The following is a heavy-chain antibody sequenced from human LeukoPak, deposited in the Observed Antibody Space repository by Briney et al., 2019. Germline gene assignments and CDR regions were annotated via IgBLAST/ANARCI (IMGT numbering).Heavy chain of an antibody. V-gene: IGHV3-48*04. CDR3: ARSLVGRSDYYYYMDV. Sequence: GGSLRLSCAASGFTFRSYSMNWVRQAPGRGLEWVSYISSSGSTIYYADSVKGRFTISRDNAKNSLYLQMNSLRAEDTAVYYCARSLVGRSDYYYYMDVWGKGTTVTVSS. J-gene: IGHJ6*03. CDR2: ISSSGSTI. CDR1: GFTFRSYS. D-gene: IGHD2-15*01.